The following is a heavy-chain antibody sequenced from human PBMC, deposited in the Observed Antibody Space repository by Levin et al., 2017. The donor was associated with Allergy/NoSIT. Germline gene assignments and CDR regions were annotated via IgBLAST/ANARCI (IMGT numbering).Heavy chain of an antibody. CDR3: ARSYYYDSSGYYYFDY. CDR1: GGTFSSYT. D-gene: IGHD3-22*01. CDR2: IIPILGIA. V-gene: IGHV1-69*02. Sequence: SVKVSCKASGGTFSSYTISWVRQAPGQGLEWMGRIIPILGIANYAQKFQGRVTITADKSTSTAYMELSSLRSEDTAVYYCARSYYYDSSGYYYFDYWGQGTLVTVSS. J-gene: IGHJ4*02.